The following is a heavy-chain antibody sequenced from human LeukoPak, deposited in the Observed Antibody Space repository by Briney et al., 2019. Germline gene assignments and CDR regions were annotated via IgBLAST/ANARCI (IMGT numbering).Heavy chain of an antibody. CDR3: ARVGRGYSNYGGLSDP. J-gene: IGHJ5*02. Sequence: PGGSLRLSCAASGFTFSSYWMSWVRQAPGKGLEWVANIKQDGSEKYYVDSVKGRFTISRDNAKNSLYLQMNSLRAEDTAVYYCARVGRGYSNYGGLSDPWGQGTLVTVSS. D-gene: IGHD4-11*01. CDR2: IKQDGSEK. V-gene: IGHV3-7*01. CDR1: GFTFSSYW.